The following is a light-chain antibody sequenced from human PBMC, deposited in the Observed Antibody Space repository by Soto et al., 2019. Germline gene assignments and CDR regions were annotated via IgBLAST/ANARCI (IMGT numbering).Light chain of an antibody. V-gene: IGLV1-44*01. CDR1: RSNIGSTT. CDR2: NDN. CDR3: AAWDDSLKGYV. Sequence: QSVLTQPPSASGTPGQRVTISCSGSRSNIGSTTVHWYQHLPGTAPKLLIHNDNQWPPGVPDRFSGSKSGTSASLAISGLQSQDEADYYCAAWDDSLKGYVFGTGTKVTVL. J-gene: IGLJ1*01.